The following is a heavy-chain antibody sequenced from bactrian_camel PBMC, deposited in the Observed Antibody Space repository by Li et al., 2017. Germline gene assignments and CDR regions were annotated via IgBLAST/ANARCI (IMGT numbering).Heavy chain of an antibody. D-gene: IGHD4*01. J-gene: IGHJ4*01. CDR1: GFTFSAYS. CDR3: GRSTYYNEYDAGESPFGY. V-gene: IGHV3S6*01. CDR2: IWTDGTRT. Sequence: HVQLVESGGGLVQPGGSLRLSCAASGFTFSAYSMNWVRQAPEKGLEWVSSIWTDGTRTYYEDSVKGRFTISGDNAKNTLYLQLNSLKTEDTAMYYCGRSTYYNEYDAGESPFGYWGQGTQVTVS.